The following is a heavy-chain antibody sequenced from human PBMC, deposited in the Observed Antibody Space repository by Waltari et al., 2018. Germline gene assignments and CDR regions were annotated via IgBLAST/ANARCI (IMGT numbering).Heavy chain of an antibody. J-gene: IGHJ4*02. CDR1: GFTFSNYG. CDR2: ISSSGDSI. Sequence: EVQLVESGGGLVKPGGSLRLSCTVSGFTFSNYGMHWVRQAPGKGLEWVSYISSSGDSIYYEDSVKGRFTLSRDNAKNSLSLQMNSLRAEDTAVYYCARDYPNYYGSCFDFWGQGTRVTVSS. CDR3: ARDYPNYYGSCFDF. V-gene: IGHV3-48*04. D-gene: IGHD3-10*01.